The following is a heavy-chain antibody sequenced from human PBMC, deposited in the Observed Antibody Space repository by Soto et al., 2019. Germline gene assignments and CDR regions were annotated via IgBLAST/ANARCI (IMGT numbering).Heavy chain of an antibody. CDR2: ISGSGGTA. D-gene: IGHD6-19*01. Sequence: PGRPLRSTCAPPWFTASTYVMTWVRRARGKGLEWVSCISGSGGTAYYADSVKGRFTISRDNSKGSLFLQMSNVRAEDSAVYYCAKDRSSGWFFDDWGQGTRVTVSS. J-gene: IGHJ4*02. CDR1: WFTASTYV. V-gene: IGHV3-23*01. CDR3: AKDRSSGWFFDD.